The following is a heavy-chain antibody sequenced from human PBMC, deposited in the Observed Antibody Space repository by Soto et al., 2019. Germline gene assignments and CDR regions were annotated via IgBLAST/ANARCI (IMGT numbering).Heavy chain of an antibody. Sequence: QVQLQESGPGLVKPSETLSLTCTVSGGSISSYYWSWIRQPPGKGLEWIGYIYYSGSTNYNPSLKSRVTISVDTSKNQFSLKLSSVTAADTAVXXXASXGXGXXYVLHYWGQGTLVTVSS. CDR2: IYYSGST. V-gene: IGHV4-59*01. CDR3: ASXGXGXXYVLHY. D-gene: IGHD3-16*01. J-gene: IGHJ4*02. CDR1: GGSISSYY.